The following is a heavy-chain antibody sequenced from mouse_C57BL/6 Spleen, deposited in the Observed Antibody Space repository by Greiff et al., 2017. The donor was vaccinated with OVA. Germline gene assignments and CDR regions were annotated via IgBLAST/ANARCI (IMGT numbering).Heavy chain of an antibody. CDR2: ISYDGSN. D-gene: IGHD2-4*01. J-gene: IGHJ4*01. CDR1: GYSITSGYY. CDR3: ARERDDYDGYYYAMDY. V-gene: IGHV3-6*01. Sequence: EVQLQQSGPGLVKPSQSLSLTCSVTGYSITSGYYWNWIRQFPGNKLEWMGYISYDGSNNYNPSLKNRISITRDTSKNQFFLKLNSVTTEDTATYYCARERDDYDGYYYAMDYWGQGTSVTVSS.